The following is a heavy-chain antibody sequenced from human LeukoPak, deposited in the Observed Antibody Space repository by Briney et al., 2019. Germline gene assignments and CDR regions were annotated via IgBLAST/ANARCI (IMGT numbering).Heavy chain of an antibody. D-gene: IGHD3-16*02. J-gene: IGHJ4*02. CDR2: ICGSGGCT. CDR3: ASTPFYDYVWGSYRYRGLFDN. Sequence: PGGSLRLSCAASGFTFSTYAMSWVRQAPGRGLEWVSGICGSGGCTYYADSVKGRFTIPRDNSKNTLYLQMNSLRVEDTAVYYCASTPFYDYVWGSYRYRGLFDNWGQGTLVSVSS. CDR1: GFTFSTYA. V-gene: IGHV3-23*01.